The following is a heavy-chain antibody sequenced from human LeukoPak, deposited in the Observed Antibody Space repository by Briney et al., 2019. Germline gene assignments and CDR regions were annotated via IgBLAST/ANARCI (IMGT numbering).Heavy chain of an antibody. CDR1: GGSITTYY. CDR2: MYHSGTS. J-gene: IGHJ3*02. Sequence: SDTLSLTCSVSGGSITTYYFNWIRQSPGKGLEWIGYMYHSGTSDYNPSLQSRVTISVDTSNNKVSLNLSAVATADTAVYYCATTRGYSTNDAFDIWGQGTQVTVSS. CDR3: ATTRGYSTNDAFDI. V-gene: IGHV4-59*07. D-gene: IGHD5-18*01.